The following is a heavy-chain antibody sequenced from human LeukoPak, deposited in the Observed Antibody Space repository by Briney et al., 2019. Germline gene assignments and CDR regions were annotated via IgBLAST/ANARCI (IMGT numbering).Heavy chain of an antibody. Sequence: SVKVSCKASGFTFTSSAMQWVRQARGQRLEWIGWIVVGSGNTNYAQKFQERVTITRDMSTSTAYMELSSLRSEDTAVYYCARGLLGYCSSTSCANWFDPWGQGTLVTVSS. J-gene: IGHJ5*02. CDR2: IVVGSGNT. CDR3: ARGLLGYCSSTSCANWFDP. V-gene: IGHV1-58*02. D-gene: IGHD2-2*01. CDR1: GFTFTSSA.